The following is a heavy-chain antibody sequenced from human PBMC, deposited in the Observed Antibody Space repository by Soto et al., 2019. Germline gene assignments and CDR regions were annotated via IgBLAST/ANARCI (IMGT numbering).Heavy chain of an antibody. Sequence: SETLSLTCAVSSGSISSNNWWSWVRQPPGKGLEWIGEIYHSGDTNYNPSLKSRVIISVDKSKNQFSLNLSSVTAADTAVYYCARWVSPYYFDYWGQGTLVTVSS. CDR3: ARWVSPYYFDY. J-gene: IGHJ4*02. CDR1: SGSISSNNW. V-gene: IGHV4-4*02. CDR2: IYHSGDT.